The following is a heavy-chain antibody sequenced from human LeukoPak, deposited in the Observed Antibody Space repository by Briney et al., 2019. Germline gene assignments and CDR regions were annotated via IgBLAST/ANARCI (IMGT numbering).Heavy chain of an antibody. CDR1: GXTFSSYA. D-gene: IGHD6-19*01. CDR3: AKRTGSSGWYDVFDY. CDR2: XSGSGXXX. Sequence: PGGSLRLSCAASGXTFSSYAXXXXXXXXXXXXXXXXXXSGSGXXXXYXXXXXXXXXISXXXXXNTLYLQMNSLRAEDTAVYYCAKRTGSSGWYDVFDYWGQGTLVTVSS. J-gene: IGHJ4*02. V-gene: IGHV3-23*01.